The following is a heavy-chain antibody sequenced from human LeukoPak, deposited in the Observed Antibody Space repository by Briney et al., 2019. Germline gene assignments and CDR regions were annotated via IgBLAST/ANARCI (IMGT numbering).Heavy chain of an antibody. CDR3: AKRNSSSWGGFDY. CDR1: GFTFSSYA. CDR2: ISGSGGST. J-gene: IGHJ4*02. Sequence: GRSLRLSCAASGFTFSSYAMSWVRQAPGKGLEWVSAISGSGGSTYYADSVKGRFTISRDNSKNTLYLQMNSLRAEDTAVYYCAKRNSSSWGGFDYWGQGTLVTVSS. D-gene: IGHD6-13*01. V-gene: IGHV3-23*01.